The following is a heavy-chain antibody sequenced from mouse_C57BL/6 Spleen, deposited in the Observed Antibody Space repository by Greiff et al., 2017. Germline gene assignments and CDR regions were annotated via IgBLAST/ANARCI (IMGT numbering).Heavy chain of an antibody. J-gene: IGHJ2*01. CDR3: ARQSGSSVDY. CDR1: GYTFTSYN. CDR2: IYPGNGDT. D-gene: IGHD1-1*01. V-gene: IGHV1-12*01. Sequence: LQESGAELVRPGASVKMSCKASGYTFTSYNMHWVKQTPRQGLEWIGAIYPGNGDTSYNQKCKGQATLTVDKSSSTAYMQLSSLTSEDSAVYCCARQSGSSVDYWGQGTTLTVSS.